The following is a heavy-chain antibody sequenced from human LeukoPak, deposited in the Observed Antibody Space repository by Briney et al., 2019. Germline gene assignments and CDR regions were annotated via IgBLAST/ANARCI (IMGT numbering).Heavy chain of an antibody. J-gene: IGHJ4*02. CDR1: GFTFSSYS. CDR3: AKQGVWVAVAGPDY. V-gene: IGHV3-21*04. CDR2: ISSSNSYI. Sequence: PGGSLRLSCAASGFTFSSYSMNWVRQAPGKGLEWVSSISSSNSYIYYADSVKGRFTISRDNSKNTLYLQMNSLRAEDTAVYYCAKQGVWVAVAGPDYWGQGTLVTVSS. D-gene: IGHD6-19*01.